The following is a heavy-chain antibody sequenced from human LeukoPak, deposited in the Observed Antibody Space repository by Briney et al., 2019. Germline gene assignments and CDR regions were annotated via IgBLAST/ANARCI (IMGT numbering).Heavy chain of an antibody. CDR3: ARDGPTAAPFDY. CDR1: GYRFNSYD. Sequence: ASVKVSCKASGYRFNSYDMHWVRQAPGQGLEWMGIINPSGGSTSYAQRFQGRVAMTRDTSTTTVYMEVNSLTSEDTAVYFCARDGPTAAPFDYWGQGTLVTVSS. J-gene: IGHJ4*02. V-gene: IGHV1-46*02. D-gene: IGHD2-2*01. CDR2: INPSGGST.